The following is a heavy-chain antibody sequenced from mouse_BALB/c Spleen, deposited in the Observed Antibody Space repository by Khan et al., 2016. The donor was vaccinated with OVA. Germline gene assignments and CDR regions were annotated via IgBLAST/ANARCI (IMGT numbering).Heavy chain of an antibody. CDR1: GFTFSNFG. Sequence: EVELVESGGGLVQPGGSRKLSCAASGFTFSNFGMHWVRQAPAKGLEWVAYISSGSATIYYEDTVKGRFTISRDNPKNTLFLQLTSLRSEDTAIXNSASSLITTWYFDVWGPGTTVTVSS. CDR2: ISSGSATI. V-gene: IGHV5-17*02. J-gene: IGHJ1*01. D-gene: IGHD2-4*01. CDR3: ASSLITTWYFDV.